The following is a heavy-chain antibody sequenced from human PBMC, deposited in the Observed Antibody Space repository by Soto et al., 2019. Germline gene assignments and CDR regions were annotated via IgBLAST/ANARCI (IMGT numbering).Heavy chain of an antibody. CDR3: ARTTARILYYYYYGMDV. D-gene: IGHD4-4*01. CDR2: ISSSSSTI. Sequence: GGSLRLSCAASGFTFSSYSMNWVRQAPGKGLEWVSYISSSSSTIYYADSVKGRFTISRDNAKNSLYLQMNSLRDEDTAVYYCARTTARILYYYYYGMDVWGQGTTVTVSS. J-gene: IGHJ6*02. CDR1: GFTFSSYS. V-gene: IGHV3-48*02.